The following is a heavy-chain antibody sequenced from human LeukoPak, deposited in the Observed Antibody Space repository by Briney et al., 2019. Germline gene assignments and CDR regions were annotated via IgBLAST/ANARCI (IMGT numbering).Heavy chain of an antibody. D-gene: IGHD3-3*01. J-gene: IGHJ6*03. CDR2: INHSGST. CDR3: ARELSTWSGFYYYYYMDV. V-gene: IGHV4-34*01. CDR1: GGSFSGYY. Sequence: SETLSLTCAVYGGSFSGYYWSWIRQPPGKGLEWIGEINHSGSTNYNPSLKSRVTISVDTSKNQFSLKLSSVTAADTAVYYCARELSTWSGFYYYYYMDVWGKGTTVTVSS.